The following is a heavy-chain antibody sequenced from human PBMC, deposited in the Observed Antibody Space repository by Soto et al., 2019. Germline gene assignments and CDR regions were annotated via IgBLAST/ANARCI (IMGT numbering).Heavy chain of an antibody. V-gene: IGHV3-74*01. Sequence: GESLKISCAASGFTFSSYWMHWVRQAPGKGLVWVSRINSDGSSTSYADSVKGRFTISRDNAKNTLYLQMNSLRAEDTAVYYCASRGGYSGYSFDYWGQGTLVTVSS. CDR2: INSDGSST. D-gene: IGHD5-12*01. CDR1: GFTFSSYW. CDR3: ASRGGYSGYSFDY. J-gene: IGHJ4*02.